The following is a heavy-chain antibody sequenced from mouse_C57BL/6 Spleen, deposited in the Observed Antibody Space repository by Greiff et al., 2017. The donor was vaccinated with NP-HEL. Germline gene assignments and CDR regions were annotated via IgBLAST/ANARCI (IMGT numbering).Heavy chain of an antibody. Sequence: EVPLQQSGTVLARPGASVKMSCKTSGYTFTSYWMHWVKQRPGQGLAWIGALYPGNSDTSYNQKFKGKAKLTAVTSASTAYMELSSLTNEDSAVYYCTREETGTWFAYWGQGTLVTVSA. CDR3: TREETGTWFAY. CDR1: GYTFTSYW. CDR2: LYPGNSDT. V-gene: IGHV1-5*01. J-gene: IGHJ3*01. D-gene: IGHD4-1*01.